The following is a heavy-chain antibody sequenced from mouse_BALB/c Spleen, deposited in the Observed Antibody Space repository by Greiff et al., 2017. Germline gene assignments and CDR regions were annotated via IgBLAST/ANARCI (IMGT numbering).Heavy chain of an antibody. CDR1: GFSLSTSGMG. D-gene: IGHD1-1*01. CDR2: IWWDDDK. CDR3: ARRMAPITTVVAHWYFDV. Sequence: QVTLKVSGPGILKPSQTLSLTCSFSGFSLSTSGMGVGWIRQPSGKGLEWLAHIWWDDDKYYNPSLKSQLTISKDTSRNQVFLKITSVDTADTATYYCARRMAPITTVVAHWYFDVWGAGTTVTVSS. V-gene: IGHV8-8*01. J-gene: IGHJ1*01.